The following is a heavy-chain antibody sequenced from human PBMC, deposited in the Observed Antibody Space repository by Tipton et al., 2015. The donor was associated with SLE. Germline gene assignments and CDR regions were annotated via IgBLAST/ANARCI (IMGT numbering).Heavy chain of an antibody. V-gene: IGHV4-61*08. CDR2: IYYSGST. Sequence: TLSLTCTVSGGSISSGGYYWSWIRQPPGMGLEWIGYIYYSGSTNYNPPLKSRVTISVDTSKNQFSLKLSSVTAADTAVYYCARDSYYDSSGYLYYYYYYMDVWGKGTTVTVSS. D-gene: IGHD3-22*01. CDR3: ARDSYYDSSGYLYYYYYYMDV. J-gene: IGHJ6*03. CDR1: GGSISSGGYY.